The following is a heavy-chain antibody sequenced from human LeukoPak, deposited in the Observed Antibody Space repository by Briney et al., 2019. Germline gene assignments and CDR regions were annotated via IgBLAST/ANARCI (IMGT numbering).Heavy chain of an antibody. Sequence: SETLSLTCTVSGGSIRNYYWSWIRQPPGKGLEWIGYISYSGSTNYNPSLKSRVTISVDTSKNQFSLNLNSMTAADTAVYYCARLSWPGRGSRFDPWGQGTLVTVSS. V-gene: IGHV4-59*01. CDR3: ARLSWPGRGSRFDP. CDR2: ISYSGST. J-gene: IGHJ5*02. D-gene: IGHD2/OR15-2a*01. CDR1: GGSIRNYY.